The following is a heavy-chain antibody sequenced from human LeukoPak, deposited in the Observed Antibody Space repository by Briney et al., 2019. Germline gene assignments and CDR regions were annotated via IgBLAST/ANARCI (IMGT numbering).Heavy chain of an antibody. CDR3: AKGAATGLVDWFDP. CDR1: GFIFSNYA. Sequence: GGSLRLSCAASGFIFSNYALMWVRQAPGKGLEWVSSITGSGDNTFYAGSVKGRFSLSRDNSKNMLYLQMYSLGAEDTAMYYCAKGAATGLVDWFDPWGQGTLVTVSS. J-gene: IGHJ5*02. CDR2: ITGSGDNT. D-gene: IGHD6-13*01. V-gene: IGHV3-23*01.